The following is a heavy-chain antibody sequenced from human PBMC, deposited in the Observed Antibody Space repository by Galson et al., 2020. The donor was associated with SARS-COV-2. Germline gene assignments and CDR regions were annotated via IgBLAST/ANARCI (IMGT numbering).Heavy chain of an antibody. J-gene: IGHJ4*02. CDR3: ARLAGDCSGDSCYGDFDY. V-gene: IGHV5-51*01. CDR2: IYPGDSDT. Sequence: GESLKISCKGSGYSFTTYWIGWVRQMPGKGLEWMGIIYPGDSDTRYSPSFQGQVTISADKSISTAYLQWSSLKASDTAMYYCARLAGDCSGDSCYGDFDYWGQGTLVTVSS. D-gene: IGHD2-15*01. CDR1: GYSFTTYW.